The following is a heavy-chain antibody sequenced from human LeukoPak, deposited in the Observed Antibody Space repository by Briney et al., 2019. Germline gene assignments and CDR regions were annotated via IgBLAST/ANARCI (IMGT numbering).Heavy chain of an antibody. Sequence: ASVTVSCKASGYTFTGYYFHWVRQAPGQGLEWMGWINPNTAGTNYAQKFLGGLTLTWDTSISTAYMELNRLTSDDTAVYYCATSAGDYRAGHYYYMGVWGKGTSVTVSS. D-gene: IGHD4-11*01. J-gene: IGHJ6*03. CDR2: INPNTAGT. V-gene: IGHV1-2*02. CDR3: ATSAGDYRAGHYYYMGV. CDR1: GYTFTGYY.